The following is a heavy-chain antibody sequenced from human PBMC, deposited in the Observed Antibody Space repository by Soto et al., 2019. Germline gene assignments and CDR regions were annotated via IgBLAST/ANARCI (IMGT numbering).Heavy chain of an antibody. CDR2: SYYSGST. CDR3: SRTQYCSSPSCYLGYYGVDV. CDR1: GGSISSSTYY. V-gene: IGHV4-39*01. D-gene: IGHD2-2*01. Sequence: SETLSLTCTVSGGSISSSTYYWGWIRQPPGKGLEWIGSSYYSGSTYYKPSLKSRVTISVDTSKNQFSLKLSSVTAADTAVYYFSRTQYCSSPSCYLGYYGVDVWGQGTTVTVSS. J-gene: IGHJ6*02.